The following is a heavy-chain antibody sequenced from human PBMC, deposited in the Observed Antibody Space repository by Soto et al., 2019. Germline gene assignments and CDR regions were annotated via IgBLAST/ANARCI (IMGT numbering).Heavy chain of an antibody. J-gene: IGHJ4*02. CDR3: AKDRAPGYSSSWAFDY. Sequence: GGSLRLSCAASGFTFSSYAMSWVRQAPGKGLEWVSAISGSGGSTYYADSVKGRFTISRDNSKNTLYLQMNSLRAEDTAVYYCAKDRAPGYSSSWAFDYWGQGTLVTVSS. V-gene: IGHV3-23*01. D-gene: IGHD6-13*01. CDR1: GFTFSSYA. CDR2: ISGSGGST.